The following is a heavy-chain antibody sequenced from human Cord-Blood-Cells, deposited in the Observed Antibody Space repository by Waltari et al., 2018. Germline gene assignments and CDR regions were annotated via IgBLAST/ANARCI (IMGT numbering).Heavy chain of an antibody. CDR3: ARHWIAARPFAFDI. Sequence: QLQLQESGPGLVKPSETLSLTCTVSGGSISSSSYYWGWIRQPPGKGLEWIRSIYYSGSTCYNPSLKSRVAIYVDTSKNQFSLKLSSVTAADTAVYYCARHWIAARPFAFDIWGQGTMVTVSS. CDR1: GGSISSSSYY. CDR2: IYYSGST. D-gene: IGHD6-6*01. J-gene: IGHJ3*02. V-gene: IGHV4-39*01.